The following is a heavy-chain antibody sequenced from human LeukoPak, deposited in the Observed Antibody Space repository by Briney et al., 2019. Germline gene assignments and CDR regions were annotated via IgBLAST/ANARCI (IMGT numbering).Heavy chain of an antibody. Sequence: GGSLRLSCAASGFTLSSYAMHWVRQAPGKGLQYVSAISSNGGSTYYADSVKGRFTISRDNSKNTLYLQMGSLRGEDMAVYYCARGGSSSWSPIDYWGQGTLVTVSS. CDR3: ARGGSSSWSPIDY. D-gene: IGHD6-13*01. CDR1: GFTLSSYA. CDR2: ISSNGGST. J-gene: IGHJ4*02. V-gene: IGHV3-64*02.